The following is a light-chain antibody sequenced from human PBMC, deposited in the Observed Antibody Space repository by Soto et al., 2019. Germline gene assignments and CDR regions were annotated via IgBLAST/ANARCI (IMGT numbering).Light chain of an antibody. Sequence: DIQMTQSPSSLSASEGDRVTLTCRASQSISSYLNWYQQKPGKAPNLLIYSASTLQSGVPSRFSGSGSGTDFTLTISSLQPEDFATYYCQQSYSTPYTFGQGTKLQIK. CDR2: SAS. J-gene: IGKJ2*01. CDR1: QSISSY. V-gene: IGKV1-39*01. CDR3: QQSYSTPYT.